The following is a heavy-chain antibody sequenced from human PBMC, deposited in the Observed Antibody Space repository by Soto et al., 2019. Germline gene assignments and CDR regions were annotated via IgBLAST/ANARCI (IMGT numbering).Heavy chain of an antibody. J-gene: IGHJ5*02. V-gene: IGHV4-39*01. CDR3: ARHRARNWFDP. CDR1: GGYIRSSRYY. CDR2: IYYSGST. Sequence: SDTLSLTSIVSGGYIRSSRYYWGWIRQPPGKGLEWIGSIYYSGSTYYNPSLKSRVTISVDTSKNQFSLKLSSVTAADTAVFYCARHRARNWFDPWGQGTLVTVS. D-gene: IGHD6-6*01.